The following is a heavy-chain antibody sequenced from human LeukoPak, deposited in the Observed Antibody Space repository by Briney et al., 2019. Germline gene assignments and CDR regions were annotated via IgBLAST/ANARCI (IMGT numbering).Heavy chain of an antibody. CDR3: TTSYYDSSGFRA. V-gene: IGHV3-15*01. CDR2: IKSKTDGGTI. CDR1: GFTLNNAW. J-gene: IGHJ4*02. D-gene: IGHD3-22*01. Sequence: GGSLRLSCAASGFTLNNAWMSWVRQAPGKGLEWVGRIKSKTDGGTIDYAAPVKGRSTISRDDSKNVVYLLMNSLKTEDTAVYYCTTSYYDSSGFRAWGQGTLVTVSS.